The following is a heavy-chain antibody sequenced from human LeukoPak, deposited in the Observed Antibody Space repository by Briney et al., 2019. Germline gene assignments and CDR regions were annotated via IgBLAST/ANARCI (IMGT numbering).Heavy chain of an antibody. J-gene: IGHJ4*02. CDR2: INPNSGGT. CDR1: GYTFTGYY. V-gene: IGHV1-2*02. CDR3: ARDLSHYDFWSGYPNPYFDY. Sequence: ASVKVSCKASGYTFTGYYMHWVRQAPGQGLEWMGWINPNSGGTNYAQKLQGRVTMTRDTSISTAYMELSRLRSDDTAVYYCARDLSHYDFWSGYPNPYFDYWGQGTLVTVSS. D-gene: IGHD3-3*01.